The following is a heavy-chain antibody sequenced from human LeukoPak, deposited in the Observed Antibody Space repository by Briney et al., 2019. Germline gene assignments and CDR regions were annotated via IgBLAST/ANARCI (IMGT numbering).Heavy chain of an antibody. V-gene: IGHV4-34*01. J-gene: IGHJ5*02. CDR2: INHSGST. CDR1: GGSLSNYY. D-gene: IGHD3-10*01. CDR3: ARGPASGSDFAWFDP. Sequence: PSETLSLTCAVYGGSLSNYYWSWIRQPPGKGLEWIGEINHSGSTKFNPSLKSRVTILVAMSKSQFSLELRSVTAADTAVYYCARGPASGSDFAWFDPWGQGTLVTVSS.